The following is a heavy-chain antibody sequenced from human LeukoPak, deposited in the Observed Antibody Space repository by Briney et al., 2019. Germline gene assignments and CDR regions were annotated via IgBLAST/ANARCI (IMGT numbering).Heavy chain of an antibody. CDR2: IKQDGNEK. CDR3: ASLDY. J-gene: IGHJ4*02. CDR1: GFTFSSSW. Sequence: GGSLRLSCAASGFTFSSSWMNWVRLAPGKGLEWVANIKQDGNEKYYVDSVKGRFTISRDNAKNSLYLQMNTLRAEDTAVYYCASLDYWGQGTLVTVSS. V-gene: IGHV3-7*01.